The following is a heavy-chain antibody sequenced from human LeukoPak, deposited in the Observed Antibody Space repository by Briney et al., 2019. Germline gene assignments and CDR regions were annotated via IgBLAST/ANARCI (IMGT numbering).Heavy chain of an antibody. CDR3: ARSNYYDSSGYYPAFDY. CDR2: INHSGST. V-gene: IGHV4-34*01. Sequence: SETLSLTCAVYGGSFSGYYWSWIRQPPGKGLEWIGEINHSGSTNYNPSLKSRVTISVDTSKNQFSLKLSSVTAADTAVYYCARSNYYDSSGYYPAFDYWGQGTLVTVSS. CDR1: GGSFSGYY. J-gene: IGHJ4*02. D-gene: IGHD3-22*01.